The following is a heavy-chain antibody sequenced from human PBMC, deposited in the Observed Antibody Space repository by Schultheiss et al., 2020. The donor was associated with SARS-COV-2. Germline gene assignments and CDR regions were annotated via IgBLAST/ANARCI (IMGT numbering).Heavy chain of an antibody. CDR3: ARGEQLGVYYYYGMDV. V-gene: IGHV4-61*05. CDR2: INHSGST. Sequence: SETLSLTCTVSGGSISSGSYYWSWIRQPPGKGLEWIGEINHSGSTNYNPSLKSRVTISVDKSKNQFSLQLNSVTPEDTAVYYCARGEQLGVYYYYGMDVWGQGTTVTVSS. J-gene: IGHJ6*02. CDR1: GGSISSGSYY. D-gene: IGHD6-6*01.